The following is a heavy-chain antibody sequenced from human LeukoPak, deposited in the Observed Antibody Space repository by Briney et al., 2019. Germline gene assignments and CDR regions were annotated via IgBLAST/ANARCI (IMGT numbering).Heavy chain of an antibody. Sequence: SETLSLTCTVSGGSISSSSYYRGWIRQPPGKGLEWIGSIYYSGSTYYNPSLKSRVTISVDTSKNRFSLKLSSVTAADTAVYYCARQMTRRVVPAAMGWFDPWGQGTLVTVSS. V-gene: IGHV4-39*01. J-gene: IGHJ5*02. D-gene: IGHD2-2*01. CDR1: GGSISSSSYY. CDR3: ARQMTRRVVPAAMGWFDP. CDR2: IYYSGST.